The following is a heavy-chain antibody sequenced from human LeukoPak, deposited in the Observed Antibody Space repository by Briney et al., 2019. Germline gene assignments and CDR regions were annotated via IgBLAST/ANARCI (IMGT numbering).Heavy chain of an antibody. J-gene: IGHJ6*03. CDR1: GGSFSGYY. CDR2: INHSGSS. D-gene: IGHD2-15*01. Sequence: SETLSLTCAVYGGSFSGYYWSWTRQPPGKGLEWIGEINHSGSSNYNPSLKSRLTISVDTSKNQFSLKLSSVTAADTAVYYCASVAGPGYYYYMDVWGQGTTVTVSS. CDR3: ASVAGPGYYYYMDV. V-gene: IGHV4-34*01.